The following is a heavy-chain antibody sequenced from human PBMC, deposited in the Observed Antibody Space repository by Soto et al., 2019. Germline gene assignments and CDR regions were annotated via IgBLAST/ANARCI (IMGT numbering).Heavy chain of an antibody. V-gene: IGHV4-39*01. CDR1: GGSLSTSSYH. D-gene: IGHD2-2*01. CDR3: ARSYFSIPICHNCSDP. Sequence: PSEALSLTWSVSGGSLSTSSYHLGWLRQPPGKGLEWIANIYDSGNTYNNPSLKSRVTISVDTSKNQFSLKLTSVTAADTAIYYCARSYFSIPICHNCSDPWCQGTLVTVSS. J-gene: IGHJ5*02. CDR2: IYDSGNT.